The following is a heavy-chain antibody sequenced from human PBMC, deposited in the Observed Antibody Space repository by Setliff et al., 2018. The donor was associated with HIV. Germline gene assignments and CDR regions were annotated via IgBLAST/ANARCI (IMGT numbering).Heavy chain of an antibody. V-gene: IGHV1-18*04. Sequence: ASVKVSCKASGYTFTTYGVNWVRQAPGQGLEWMGWISDYNSNTEYAQKLQGRVTMTKDTSTSTAYMELRSLRPDDTAVYFCARRADWFDLWGQGTLVTVSS. CDR1: GYTFTTYG. CDR2: ISDYNSNT. CDR3: ARRADWFDL. J-gene: IGHJ5*02.